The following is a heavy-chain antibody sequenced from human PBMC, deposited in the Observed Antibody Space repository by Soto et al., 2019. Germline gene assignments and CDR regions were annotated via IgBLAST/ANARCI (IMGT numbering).Heavy chain of an antibody. Sequence: QVLLVQSGAEVKKPGSSVKVSCKASGGTFNSYAISWVRQAPGQGLEWMGGIIPIFGTPQYPQRSQGRVTISPDMSTDTVYVALRSDDTAVYYCARSDYTDLNFYALDVWGRGTPVIVSS. J-gene: IGHJ6*02. CDR3: ARSDYTDLNFYALDV. CDR2: IIPIFGTP. CDR1: GGTFNSYA. V-gene: IGHV1-69*06. D-gene: IGHD4-17*01.